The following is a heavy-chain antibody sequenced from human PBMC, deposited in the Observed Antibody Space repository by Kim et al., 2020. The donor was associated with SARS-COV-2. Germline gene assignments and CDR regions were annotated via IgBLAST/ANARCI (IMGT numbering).Heavy chain of an antibody. CDR3: ARDLPGSGGSCLDY. D-gene: IGHD2-15*01. Sequence: GGSLRLSCAASGFTFSSYGMHWVRQAPGKGLEWVAVIWYDGSNKYYADSVKSRFTISRDNSKNTLYLQMNSLRAEDTAVYYCARDLPGSGGSCLDYWGQGTLVTVSS. J-gene: IGHJ4*02. V-gene: IGHV3-33*01. CDR1: GFTFSSYG. CDR2: IWYDGSNK.